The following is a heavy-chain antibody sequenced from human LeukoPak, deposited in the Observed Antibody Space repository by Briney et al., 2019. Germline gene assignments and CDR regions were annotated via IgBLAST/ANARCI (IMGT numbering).Heavy chain of an antibody. CDR1: GGSFSGYY. D-gene: IGHD6-13*01. CDR2: INRSGST. J-gene: IGHJ4*02. CDR3: ARRSSWPPYYFGY. Sequence: NPSETLSLTCAVYGGSFSGYYWSWIRQPPGKGLEWIGEINRSGSTNYNPSLKSRVTISVDTSKNQFSLKLSSVTAADTAVYYCARRSSWPPYYFGYWGQGTLVTVSS. V-gene: IGHV4-34*01.